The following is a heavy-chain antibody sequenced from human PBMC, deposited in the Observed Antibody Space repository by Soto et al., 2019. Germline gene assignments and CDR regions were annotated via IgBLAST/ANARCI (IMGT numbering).Heavy chain of an antibody. CDR3: AGGFKRDIVATIGVDY. Sequence: PSETLSLTCAVYGGSFSGYFWSWIRQPPGKGLEWIGEINHSGSTNYNPSLKSRVTVSVDTSKNQFSLKLSSVTAADTAVYYCAGGFKRDIVATIGVDYWGQGTPVTVSS. J-gene: IGHJ4*02. V-gene: IGHV4-34*01. D-gene: IGHD5-12*01. CDR1: GGSFSGYF. CDR2: INHSGST.